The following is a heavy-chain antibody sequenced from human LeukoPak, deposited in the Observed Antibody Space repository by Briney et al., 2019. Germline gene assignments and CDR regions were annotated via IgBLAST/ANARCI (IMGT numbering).Heavy chain of an antibody. CDR3: ARDGFLEWLDYYYMDV. J-gene: IGHJ6*03. V-gene: IGHV1-69*13. Sequence: GASVKASCKASGGTFSSYAISWVRQAPGQGLEWMGGIIPIFGTANYAQKFQGRVTITADESTSTAYMELSSLRSEDTAVYYCARDGFLEWLDYYYMDVWGKGTTVTVSS. CDR2: IIPIFGTA. D-gene: IGHD3-3*01. CDR1: GGTFSSYA.